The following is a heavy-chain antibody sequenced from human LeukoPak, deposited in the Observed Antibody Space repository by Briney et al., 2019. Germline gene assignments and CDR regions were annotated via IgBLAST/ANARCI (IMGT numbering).Heavy chain of an antibody. J-gene: IGHJ3*02. Sequence: PGGSLRVSCAASGFSFSIAWMNWVRQAPGKGLEWVGRIKSKTDGGTTDYAAPVRGRFTISRDDSKTTLDLQMNSLKSEDTAVYYCTTGRGAFDIWGQGTMVTVSS. CDR2: IKSKTDGGTT. CDR1: GFSFSIAW. D-gene: IGHD3-10*01. V-gene: IGHV3-15*01. CDR3: TTGRGAFDI.